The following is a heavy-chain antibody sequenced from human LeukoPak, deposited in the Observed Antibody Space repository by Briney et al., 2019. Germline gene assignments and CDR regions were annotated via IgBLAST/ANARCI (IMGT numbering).Heavy chain of an antibody. Sequence: TSQTLSLTCTVSGGSISSGDYYWSWIRQPPGKGLEWIGYIYYSGSTYYNPSLKSRVTISVDTSKNQISLKLSSVTAADTAVYYCARVIVGATFDYWGQGTLVTVSS. CDR2: IYYSGST. CDR3: ARVIVGATFDY. D-gene: IGHD1-26*01. CDR1: GGSISSGDYY. J-gene: IGHJ4*02. V-gene: IGHV4-30-4*08.